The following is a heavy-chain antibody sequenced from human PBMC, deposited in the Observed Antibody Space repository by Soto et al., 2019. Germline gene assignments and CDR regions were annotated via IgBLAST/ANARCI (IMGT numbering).Heavy chain of an antibody. J-gene: IGHJ4*02. Sequence: GGSLRLSCAASGFTFSNAWMSWVRQAPGKGLEWVGRIKSKTDGGTTDYAAPVKGRFTISRDDSKNTLYLQMNSLKTEDTAVYYCTTDLNVLRFLEWLPTDYWGQGTLVTVSS. CDR2: IKSKTDGGTT. V-gene: IGHV3-15*01. CDR3: TTDLNVLRFLEWLPTDY. CDR1: GFTFSNAW. D-gene: IGHD3-3*01.